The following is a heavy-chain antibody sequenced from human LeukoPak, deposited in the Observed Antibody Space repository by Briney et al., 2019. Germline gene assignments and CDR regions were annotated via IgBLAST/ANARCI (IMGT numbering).Heavy chain of an antibody. CDR1: AYPFTSCG. D-gene: IGHD4-23*01. Sequence: ASVTLSCKASAYPFTSCGFSLVRQAPGPGLEWMGWFSAYNGNTNYAQKLQGRVTMTTDTSTSTAYLELRSLRSDDTAVYYCPRDGVYGGNSSGPYDYWGQGTLVTVSS. CDR3: PRDGVYGGNSSGPYDY. CDR2: FSAYNGNT. J-gene: IGHJ4*02. V-gene: IGHV1-18*01.